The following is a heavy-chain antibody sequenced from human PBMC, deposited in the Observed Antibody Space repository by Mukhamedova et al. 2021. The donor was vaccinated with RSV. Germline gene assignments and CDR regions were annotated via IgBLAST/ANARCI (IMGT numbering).Heavy chain of an antibody. CDR3: ARDVVGAPDY. Sequence: MGWVRQAPGKGLEWVSSISSSSSYIYYADSVKGRFTISRDNAKNSLYLQMNSLRAEDTAVYYCARDVVGAPDYLGQGTLVTVSS. D-gene: IGHD2-15*01. V-gene: IGHV3-21*01. J-gene: IGHJ4*02. CDR2: ISSSSSYI.